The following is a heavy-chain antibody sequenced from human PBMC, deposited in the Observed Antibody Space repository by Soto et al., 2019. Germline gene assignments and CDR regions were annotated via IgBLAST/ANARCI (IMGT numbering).Heavy chain of an antibody. J-gene: IGHJ4*02. D-gene: IGHD6-6*01. CDR2: IYYSGST. V-gene: IGHV4-31*03. CDR3: AREEKYGSSSSFDY. Sequence: SDTLSLTCTVSGGSISSGGYYWSWIRQHPGKGLEWIGYIYYSGSTYYNPSLKSRVTISVDTSKNQFSLKLSSVTAADTAVYYCAREEKYGSSSSFDYWGQGTLVTVPS. CDR1: GGSISSGGYY.